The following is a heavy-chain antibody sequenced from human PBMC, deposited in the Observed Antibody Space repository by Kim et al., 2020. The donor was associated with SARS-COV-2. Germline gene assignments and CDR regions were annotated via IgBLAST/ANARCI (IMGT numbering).Heavy chain of an antibody. CDR3: GRTPDYYYGIDV. V-gene: IGHV4-4*02. J-gene: IGHJ6*02. CDR2: IYYTGRT. Sequence: SETLSLTCAVSGASVSSSQWWSWVRRPPGKGLEWIGEIYYTGRTNYNPSLKSRVTMSLDKSKNQVSLKLSSVTAADTAVYYCGRTPDYYYGIDVWGQGTTLTVSS. D-gene: IGHD2-15*01. CDR1: GASVSSSQW.